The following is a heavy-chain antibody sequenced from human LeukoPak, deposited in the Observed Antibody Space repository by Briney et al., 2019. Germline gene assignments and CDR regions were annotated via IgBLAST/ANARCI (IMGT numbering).Heavy chain of an antibody. CDR1: GGSISSYY. CDR2: IYYSGST. Sequence: SETLSLTCTASGGSISSYYWSWLRQPPGKGLEWIGYIYYSGSTNYNPSLKSRVTISVDTSKNQFSLKLSSVTAADTAVYYCARVSNYYDSSGYYSPVDYWGQGTLVTVSS. J-gene: IGHJ4*02. D-gene: IGHD3-22*01. CDR3: ARVSNYYDSSGYYSPVDY. V-gene: IGHV4-59*01.